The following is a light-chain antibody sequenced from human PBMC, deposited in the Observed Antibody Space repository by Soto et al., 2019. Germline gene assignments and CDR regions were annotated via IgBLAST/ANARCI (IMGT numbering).Light chain of an antibody. CDR3: QQYDNLHMYT. Sequence: DIQMTQSPSSLSASVGDRVTITCQASQDISNYLNWYQQKPGKAPKLLIYDASNLETGVPSRFNGSGSRTDYTFTISSLQPEDIATYYCQQYDNLHMYTFGQGTKLEIK. J-gene: IGKJ2*01. CDR1: QDISNY. CDR2: DAS. V-gene: IGKV1-33*01.